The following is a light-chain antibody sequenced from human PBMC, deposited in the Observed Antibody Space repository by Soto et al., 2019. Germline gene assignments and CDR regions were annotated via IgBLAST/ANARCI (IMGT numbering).Light chain of an antibody. J-gene: IGLJ1*01. V-gene: IGLV2-14*01. CDR2: EVR. Sequence: QSALTQPASVSGSPGQSITISCTGTSSDVGDYNYVSWYQQHPGKAPKLIIFEVRNRPSGVSNRFSGSKSGNTASLTISGLQAEDEADYYCTSYTTSTTLYVFGTGTKVIVL. CDR1: SSDVGDYNY. CDR3: TSYTTSTTLYV.